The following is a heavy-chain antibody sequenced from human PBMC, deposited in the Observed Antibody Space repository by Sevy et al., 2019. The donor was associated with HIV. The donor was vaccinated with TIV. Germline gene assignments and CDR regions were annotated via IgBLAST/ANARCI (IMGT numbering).Heavy chain of an antibody. D-gene: IGHD4-17*01. CDR2: IYSGGST. CDR3: ASTVPNGGWFDP. J-gene: IGHJ5*02. CDR1: GFTFSSNY. V-gene: IGHV3-53*01. Sequence: GGSLRLSCAASGFTFSSNYMSWVRQAPGKGLVWVSVIYSGGSTYYADSVKGRFTISRDNSKNTLYLQMNSLRAEDTAVYYCASTVPNGGWFDPWGQGTLVTVSS.